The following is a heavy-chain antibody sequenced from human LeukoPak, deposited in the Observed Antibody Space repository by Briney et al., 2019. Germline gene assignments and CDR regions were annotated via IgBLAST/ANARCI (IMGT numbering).Heavy chain of an antibody. Sequence: GGSLRLSCAASGFTFSSYWMSWVRQAPGKGLEWVANIKQDGSEKYYVDSVKGRFTISRDNAKNSLYLQMNSLRAEDTAVYYCARIGQSFNILTGVYFDYWGQGTLVTVSS. CDR2: IKQDGSEK. V-gene: IGHV3-7*01. J-gene: IGHJ4*02. D-gene: IGHD3-9*01. CDR3: ARIGQSFNILTGVYFDY. CDR1: GFTFSSYW.